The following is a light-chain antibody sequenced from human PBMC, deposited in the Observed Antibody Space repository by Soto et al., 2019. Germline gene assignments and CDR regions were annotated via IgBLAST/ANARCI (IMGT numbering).Light chain of an antibody. Sequence: QSALTQPASVSGSPGQSITISCTGTSDDVGAYNSVSWYQQLPHKAPEVIRYKGTQRPSGVSSRFSGSTSGNAASLTISGLQADDEADYFCCSSAPESTYVCGTGTKVTAL. CDR3: CSSAPESTYV. CDR1: SDDVGAYNS. J-gene: IGLJ1*01. V-gene: IGLV2-23*01. CDR2: KGT.